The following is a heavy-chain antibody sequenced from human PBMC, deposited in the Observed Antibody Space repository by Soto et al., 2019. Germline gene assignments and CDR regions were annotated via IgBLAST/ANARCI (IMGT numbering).Heavy chain of an antibody. CDR1: GDSISSSY. CDR3: ARSLVHQWLVHDAYDI. J-gene: IGHJ3*02. Sequence: QVQLQESGPGLVKPSETLSLTCTVSGDSISSSYWAWIRQSPGKELEWIAYIYYSGTTNYNPSLETRASISTDTSKNQFSLRLTSVTAANTAVYYWARSLVHQWLVHDAYDIWGQGTLVTVSS. CDR2: IYYSGTT. V-gene: IGHV4-59*01. D-gene: IGHD6-19*01.